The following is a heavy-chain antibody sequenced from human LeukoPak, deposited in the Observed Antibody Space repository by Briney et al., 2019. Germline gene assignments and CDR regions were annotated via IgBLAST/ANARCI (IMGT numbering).Heavy chain of an antibody. J-gene: IGHJ4*02. CDR1: GFTFSSYA. D-gene: IGHD6-13*01. CDR2: ISGSGGST. CDR3: AKVGGSSSWHLDY. Sequence: GGSLRLSCAASGFTFSSYAMSWVRQAPGKGLEWVSAISGSGGSTYYADSVKGRFTISRDNSKNTLYLQMNSLRAEDTAVFYCAKVGGSSSWHLDYWGQGTLVTVSS. V-gene: IGHV3-23*01.